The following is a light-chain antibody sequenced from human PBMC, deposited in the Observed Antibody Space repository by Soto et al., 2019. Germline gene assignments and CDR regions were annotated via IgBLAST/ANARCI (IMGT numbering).Light chain of an antibody. Sequence: QSVLTQPPSASGTPGQRVTLSCSGSSSNIGSNPVNWYQQLPGTAPKLLIYSDDHRSSGVTDRFSGSKSGTSASLAIDGLQSEDEADYYCASWDDSLGGDWVFGGGTKLTVL. J-gene: IGLJ3*02. V-gene: IGLV1-44*01. CDR2: SDD. CDR1: SSNIGSNP. CDR3: ASWDDSLGGDWV.